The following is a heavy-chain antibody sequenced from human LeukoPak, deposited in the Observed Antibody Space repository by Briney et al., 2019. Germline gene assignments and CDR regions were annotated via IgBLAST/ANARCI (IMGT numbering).Heavy chain of an antibody. CDR2: IYYSGRT. CDR1: GDSISDDY. Sequence: SETLSLTCTVSGDSISDDYWSWIRQPPGKGLEWIGYIYYSGRTTYNPSLKSRVTISIDTSKSQFSLTLTSVTAADTAVYYCARVAYGSSWFDPWGQGTLVTVSS. CDR3: ARVAYGSSWFDP. J-gene: IGHJ5*02. V-gene: IGHV4-59*01. D-gene: IGHD2-2*01.